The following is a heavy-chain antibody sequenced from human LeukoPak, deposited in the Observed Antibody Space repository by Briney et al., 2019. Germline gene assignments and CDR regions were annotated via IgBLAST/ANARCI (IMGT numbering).Heavy chain of an antibody. CDR3: AKLSGYDLRWFDP. J-gene: IGHJ5*02. D-gene: IGHD5-12*01. Sequence: GGSLRLSCAASGFTFSSYGMSWVRQAPGKGLEWVSAISGSGGSTYYADSVKGRFTISRDNSKNTLYLQMNSLRAEYTAVYYCAKLSGYDLRWFDPWGQGTLVTVSS. V-gene: IGHV3-23*01. CDR2: ISGSGGST. CDR1: GFTFSSYG.